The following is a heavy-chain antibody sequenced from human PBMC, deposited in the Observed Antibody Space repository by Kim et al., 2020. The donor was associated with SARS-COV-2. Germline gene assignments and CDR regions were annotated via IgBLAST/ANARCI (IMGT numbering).Heavy chain of an antibody. CDR3: ARDRSCDGDCYQRYFDL. V-gene: IGHV1-69*13. J-gene: IGHJ2*01. CDR1: GGTFSSYA. Sequence: SVKVSCKASGGTFSSYAISWVRQAPGQGLEWMGGIIPIFGTANYAQKFQGRVTITADESTSTAYMELSSLRSEDTAVYYCARDRSCDGDCYQRYFDLWGRGTLVTVSS. CDR2: IIPIFGTA. D-gene: IGHD2-21*02.